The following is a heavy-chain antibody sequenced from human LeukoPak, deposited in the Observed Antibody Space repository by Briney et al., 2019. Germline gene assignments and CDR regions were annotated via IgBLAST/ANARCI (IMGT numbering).Heavy chain of an antibody. V-gene: IGHV3-23*01. Sequence: PGGSLRLSCAASGFNLRISDYAMSWVRQAPGKGLEWVSAISGSGGSTYYADSVKGRFTISRDNSKNTLYLQMNSLRAEDTAVYYCAKDLHEGYFVGPFLIAAATPPHAFDIWGQGTLVTVSS. CDR1: GFNLRISDYA. CDR2: ISGSGGST. D-gene: IGHD6-13*01. CDR3: AKDLHEGYFVGPFLIAAATPPHAFDI. J-gene: IGHJ4*02.